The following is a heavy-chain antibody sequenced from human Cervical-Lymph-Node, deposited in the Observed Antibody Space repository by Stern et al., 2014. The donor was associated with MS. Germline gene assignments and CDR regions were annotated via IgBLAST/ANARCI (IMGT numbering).Heavy chain of an antibody. CDR3: ARDVRCRNCGGDCFDY. CDR2: INPSGGST. Sequence: QVQLVQSGAEVKKPGASVKVSCKASGYTFTSYYMHWVRQAPGQGLEWMGIINPSGGSTSYAQKFQGRVTMTRDTSTSTVYMELSSLRSEDTAVYYCARDVRCRNCGGDCFDYWGQGTLVTVSS. V-gene: IGHV1-46*03. J-gene: IGHJ4*02. D-gene: IGHD2-21*01. CDR1: GYTFTSYY.